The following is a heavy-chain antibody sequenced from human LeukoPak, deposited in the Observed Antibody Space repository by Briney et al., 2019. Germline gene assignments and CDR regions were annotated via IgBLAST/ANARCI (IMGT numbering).Heavy chain of an antibody. CDR2: IGYDGNNY. V-gene: IGHV3-30-3*01. CDR1: GFTFSGYA. D-gene: IGHD2-8*01. Sequence: GGSLRLSCAASGFTFSGYALHWVCQAPGKGLEWVAVIGYDGNNYIYADSVKGRFSISRDNSKDFLFLHMDSLRSEDTAVYYCARAHCTRTTCNWNDAFDVWGQGTMVTVSS. J-gene: IGHJ3*01. CDR3: ARAHCTRTTCNWNDAFDV.